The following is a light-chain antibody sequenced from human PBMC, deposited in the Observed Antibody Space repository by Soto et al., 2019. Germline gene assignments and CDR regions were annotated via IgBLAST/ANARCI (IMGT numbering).Light chain of an antibody. CDR3: PQRSNWPRMT. CDR2: DAS. Sequence: EIVLTQSPATLSLSPGERATLSCRASQSVGSYLAWYQQKPGQAPRLLIYDASNRATDIPARFSGSGSGTDFTLTISSLEPEDFAVYYCPQRSNWPRMTFGPGTKVEIK. CDR1: QSVGSY. V-gene: IGKV3-11*01. J-gene: IGKJ3*01.